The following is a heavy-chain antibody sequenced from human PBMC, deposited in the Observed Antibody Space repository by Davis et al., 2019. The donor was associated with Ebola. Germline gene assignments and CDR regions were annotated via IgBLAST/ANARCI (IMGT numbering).Heavy chain of an antibody. V-gene: IGHV3-21*01. D-gene: IGHD1-7*01. CDR3: ARASFITGTTTGMDV. J-gene: IGHJ6*02. CDR1: GFTFSSYS. Sequence: GESLKISCAASGFTFSSYSMNWVRQAPGKGLEWVSSISSSSSYIYYADSVKGRFTISRDNAKNSLYLQMNSLRAEDTAVCYCARASFITGTTTGMDVWGQGTTVTVSS. CDR2: ISSSSSYI.